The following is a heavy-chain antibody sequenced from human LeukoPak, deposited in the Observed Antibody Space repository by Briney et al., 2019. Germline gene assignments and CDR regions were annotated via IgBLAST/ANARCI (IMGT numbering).Heavy chain of an antibody. CDR3: ARDHGEGFDY. CDR2: ISSSGSTI. J-gene: IGHJ4*02. Sequence: PEGSLRLSCAASGFTFSSYEMNWVRQAPGKGLEWVSYISSSGSTIYYADSVKGRFTISRDNAKNSLYLQMNSLRAEDTAVYYCARDHGEGFDYWGQGTLVTVSS. D-gene: IGHD4-17*01. CDR1: GFTFSSYE. V-gene: IGHV3-48*03.